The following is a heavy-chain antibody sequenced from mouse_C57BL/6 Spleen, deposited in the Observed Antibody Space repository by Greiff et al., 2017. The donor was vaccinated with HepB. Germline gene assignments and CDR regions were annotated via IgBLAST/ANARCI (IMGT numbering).Heavy chain of an antibody. D-gene: IGHD1-1*01. V-gene: IGHV5-16*01. CDR2: INYDGSST. J-gene: IGHJ2*01. CDR1: GFTFSDYY. Sequence: DVHLVESEGGLVQPGSSMKLSCTASGFTFSDYYMAWVRQVPEKGLEWVANINYDGSSTYYLDSLKSRFIISRDNAKNILYLQMSSLKSEDTATYYCARERGVYGLFDYWGQGTTLTVSS. CDR3: ARERGVYGLFDY.